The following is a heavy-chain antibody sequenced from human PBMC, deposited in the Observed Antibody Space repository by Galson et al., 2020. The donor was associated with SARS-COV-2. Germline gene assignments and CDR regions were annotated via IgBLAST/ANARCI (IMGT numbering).Heavy chain of an antibody. V-gene: IGHV3-64D*06. J-gene: IGHJ6*03. CDR3: VKVLPGYYYYMHV. Sequence: AGSLSLSCSASGFTFSSYAMHWVRQAPGKKLEYVSGIISSGGSTYYADSVKGRFTTSRDNSKNPLYLQMSSLTAEDTAVYYCVKVLPGYYYYMHVWGKGTTVTVSS. CDR1: GFTFSSYA. D-gene: IGHD2-8*02. CDR2: IISSGGST.